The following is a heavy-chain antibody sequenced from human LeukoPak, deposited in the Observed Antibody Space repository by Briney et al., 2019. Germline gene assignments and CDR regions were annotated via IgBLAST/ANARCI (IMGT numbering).Heavy chain of an antibody. D-gene: IGHD2-15*01. V-gene: IGHV1-69*04. CDR2: IIPSLDVA. Sequence: ASVKVPCKASGGTFSSCAISWVRQAPGQGLEWMGRIIPSLDVANYAQKFQGRVTITAYKSTSTVYMELSSLKSEDTAVYYCVYCSGGSCFASNWFDPWGQGTLVTVSS. CDR3: VYCSGGSCFASNWFDP. J-gene: IGHJ5*02. CDR1: GGTFSSCA.